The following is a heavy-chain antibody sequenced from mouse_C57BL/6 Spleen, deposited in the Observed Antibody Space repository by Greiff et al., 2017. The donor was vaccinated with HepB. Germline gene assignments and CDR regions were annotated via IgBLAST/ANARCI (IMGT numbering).Heavy chain of an antibody. J-gene: IGHJ3*01. Sequence: EVQVVESEGGLVQPGSSMKLSCTASGFTFSDYYMAWVRQVPEKGLEWVANTNYDGSSTYYLDSLKSRFIISRDNAKNILYLQMSRLKSEDTATYYCAREDGNYGGFAYWGQGTLVTVSA. CDR2: TNYDGSST. CDR1: GFTFSDYY. CDR3: AREDGNYGGFAY. D-gene: IGHD2-1*01. V-gene: IGHV5-16*01.